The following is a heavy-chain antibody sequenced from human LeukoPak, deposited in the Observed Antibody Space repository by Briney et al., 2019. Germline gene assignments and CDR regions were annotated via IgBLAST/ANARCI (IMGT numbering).Heavy chain of an antibody. V-gene: IGHV3-30-3*01. D-gene: IGHD2-8*01. CDR1: GFTFSSYA. CDR2: ISYDGSNK. J-gene: IGHJ3*02. CDR3: ARESLSAFDI. Sequence: PGGSLRLSCAASGFTFSSYAMHWVRQAPGKGLEWVAVISYDGSNKYYADSVKGRFTISRDNSKNTLYLQMNSLRAEDTAVYYCARESLSAFDIWGQGTMVTVSS.